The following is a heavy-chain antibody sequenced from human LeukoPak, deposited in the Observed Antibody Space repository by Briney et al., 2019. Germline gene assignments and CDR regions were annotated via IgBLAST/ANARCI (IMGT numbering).Heavy chain of an antibody. J-gene: IGHJ4*02. CDR1: GGTFSSYA. Sequence: SVKVSCKASGGTFSSYAISWVRQAPGQGLEWMGRIIPIFGIANYAQKFQGRVTITADKSTSTAYMELSSLRSEDTAVYYCARGGVVVTAFYFDHWGQGTLVTVSS. CDR2: IIPIFGIA. V-gene: IGHV1-69*04. D-gene: IGHD2-21*02. CDR3: ARGGVVVTAFYFDH.